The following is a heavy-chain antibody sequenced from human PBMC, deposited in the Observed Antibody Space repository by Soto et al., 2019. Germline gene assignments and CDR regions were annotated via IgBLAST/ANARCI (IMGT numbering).Heavy chain of an antibody. J-gene: IGHJ5*02. Sequence: ASVKVSCKASGYAFTRYAMHWVRQAPGQRLEWMGWINAGNGNTKYSQKFQGRVTITRDTSASTAYMELSSLRSEDTAVYYCARDVSNCSSTSCYPFDPWGQGTLVTVSS. V-gene: IGHV1-3*01. CDR2: INAGNGNT. CDR1: GYAFTRYA. CDR3: ARDVSNCSSTSCYPFDP. D-gene: IGHD2-2*01.